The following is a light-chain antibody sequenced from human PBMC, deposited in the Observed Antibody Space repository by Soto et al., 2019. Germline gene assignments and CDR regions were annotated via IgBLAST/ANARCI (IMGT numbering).Light chain of an antibody. CDR1: QSISGW. CDR2: DVS. V-gene: IGKV1-5*02. J-gene: IGKJ1*01. CDR3: QQYNSYPWT. Sequence: GARVPIICRASQSISGWLAWYQQKPGKAPKLLIYDVSSLESGVPSRFSGSGSGTEFTLAISSLQPDDFATYYCQQYNSYPWTFGQGTKVDI.